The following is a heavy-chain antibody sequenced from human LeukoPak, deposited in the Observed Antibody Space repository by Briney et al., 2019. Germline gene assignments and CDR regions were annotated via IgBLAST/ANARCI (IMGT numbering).Heavy chain of an antibody. Sequence: PSETLSLTCTVSGGSISSYYWSWIRQPAGKGLEWIGRIYTSGSTNYNPSLKSRVTMSVDTSKNQFPLKLSSVTAADTAVYYCARDLLIRGWLFDAFDIWGQGTMVTVSS. J-gene: IGHJ3*02. V-gene: IGHV4-4*07. D-gene: IGHD3-9*01. CDR1: GGSISSYY. CDR3: ARDLLIRGWLFDAFDI. CDR2: IYTSGST.